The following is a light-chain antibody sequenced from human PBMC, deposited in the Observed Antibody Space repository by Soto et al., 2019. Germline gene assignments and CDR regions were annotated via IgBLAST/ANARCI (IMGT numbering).Light chain of an antibody. CDR2: GAS. V-gene: IGKV3-20*01. Sequence: EIVLTQSPGTLSLSPGERATLSCRASQSFSSSYLAWYQQKPDQAPRLLIYGASSRATGIPDRFSGSGSGTDFTLTISSLEPEDVAVYFCQQYYNTPPTFGGGTKVEIK. J-gene: IGKJ4*01. CDR3: QQYYNTPPT. CDR1: QSFSSSY.